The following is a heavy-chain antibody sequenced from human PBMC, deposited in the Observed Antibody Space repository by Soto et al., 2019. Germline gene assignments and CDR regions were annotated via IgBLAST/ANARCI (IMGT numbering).Heavy chain of an antibody. CDR1: GGSISSGDYY. J-gene: IGHJ4*02. CDR3: DRPRSYYGSGSYYHFDY. D-gene: IGHD3-10*01. V-gene: IGHV4-30-4*01. Sequence: SETLSLTCTVSGGSISSGDYYWSWIRQPPGKGLEWIGYIYYSGSTYYNPSLKSRVTISVDTSKNQFSLKLSSVTAADTAVYYCDRPRSYYGSGSYYHFDYWGQGTLVT. CDR2: IYYSGST.